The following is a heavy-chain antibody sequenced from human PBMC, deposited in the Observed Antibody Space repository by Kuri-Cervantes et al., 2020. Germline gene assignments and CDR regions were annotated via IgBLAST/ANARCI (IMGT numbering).Heavy chain of an antibody. CDR3: AKDALRWRGFFDY. J-gene: IGHJ4*02. D-gene: IGHD4-23*01. CDR2: IADDGSEE. V-gene: IGHV3-30*02. Sequence: GGSLRLSCAVSGFTFSKFGMHWVRQTPGKGLEWVAVIADDGSEEYYADSVKGRFRISRDNPRNTLYLQMNSLRDDDTAVYYCAKDALRWRGFFDYWGQGTLVTVSS. CDR1: GFTFSKFG.